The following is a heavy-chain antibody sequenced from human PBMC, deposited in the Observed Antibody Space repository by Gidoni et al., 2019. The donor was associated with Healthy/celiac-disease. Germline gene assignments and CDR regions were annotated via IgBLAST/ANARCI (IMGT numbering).Heavy chain of an antibody. V-gene: IGHV4-59*01. D-gene: IGHD3-3*01. J-gene: IGHJ5*02. CDR1: GGAISSYY. CDR2: ISYSVST. CDR3: ARGPAVTIFGGYNCFDP. Sequence: QVQLQESGPGLVKHAETLSRTCTASGGAISSYYWSWIRQPPGKGLEWIGYISYSVSTIYTPSLKSRFPISVDTSKTHFSLKLSSVPAADTAVYSCARGPAVTIFGGYNCFDPWGQGTLVTVSS.